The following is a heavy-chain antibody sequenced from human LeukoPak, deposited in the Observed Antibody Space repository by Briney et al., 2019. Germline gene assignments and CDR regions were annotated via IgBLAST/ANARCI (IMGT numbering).Heavy chain of an antibody. J-gene: IGHJ6*03. D-gene: IGHD2-2*03. Sequence: GGSLRLSCAASGFTFSSYAMSWVRQAPGKGLEWVSAISGSGGSTYYADSVKGRFTISRDNSKNTLYLQMNSLRAEDTAVYYCARVGWNYYYYMDVWGKGTTVTVSS. CDR2: ISGSGGST. V-gene: IGHV3-23*01. CDR1: GFTFSSYA. CDR3: ARVGWNYYYYMDV.